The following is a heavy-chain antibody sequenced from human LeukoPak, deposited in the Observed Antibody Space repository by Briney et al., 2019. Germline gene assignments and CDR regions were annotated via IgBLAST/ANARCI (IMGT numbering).Heavy chain of an antibody. CDR1: GGTFSSYA. CDR3: ARASMVRGVISYYYYMDV. J-gene: IGHJ6*03. V-gene: IGHV1-69*13. CDR2: IIPIFGTA. D-gene: IGHD3-10*01. Sequence: SVKVSCKASGGTFSSYAISWVRQAPGQGLEWMGGIIPIFGTANYAQKFQGRVTITADESTSTAYMELSSLRSEDTAVYYCARASMVRGVISYYYYMDVWGKGTTVTISS.